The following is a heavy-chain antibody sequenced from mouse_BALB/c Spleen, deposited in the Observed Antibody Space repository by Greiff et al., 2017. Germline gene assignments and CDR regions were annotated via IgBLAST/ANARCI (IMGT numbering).Heavy chain of an antibody. V-gene: IGHV3-2*02. J-gene: IGHJ2*01. Sequence: EVQLQESGPGLVKPSQSLSLTCTVTGYSITSDYAWNWIRQFPGNKLEWMGYISYSGSTSYNPSLKSRISITRDTSKNQFFLQLNSVTTEDTATYYCARWGIFTTVVSRYYFDYWGQGTTLTVSS. CDR1: GYSITSDYA. D-gene: IGHD1-1*01. CDR3: ARWGIFTTVVSRYYFDY. CDR2: ISYSGST.